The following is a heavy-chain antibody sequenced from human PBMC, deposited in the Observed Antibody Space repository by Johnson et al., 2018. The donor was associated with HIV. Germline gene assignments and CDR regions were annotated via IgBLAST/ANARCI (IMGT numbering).Heavy chain of an antibody. CDR3: ARGAPRITMIDDAFDI. Sequence: QVQLVESGGGVVQPGRSLRLSCAASGFTFSSYAMHWVRQAPGKGLEWVAVISYDGSNKYYADSVKGRFTISRDNSKNTLYLQMNSLRAGDTAVYYCARGAPRITMIDDAFDIWGQGTMVTVSS. J-gene: IGHJ3*02. CDR1: GFTFSSYA. CDR2: ISYDGSNK. V-gene: IGHV3-30-3*01. D-gene: IGHD3-22*01.